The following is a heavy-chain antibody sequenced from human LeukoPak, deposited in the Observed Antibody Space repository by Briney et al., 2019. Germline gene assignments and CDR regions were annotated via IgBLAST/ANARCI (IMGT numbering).Heavy chain of an antibody. V-gene: IGHV4-34*01. CDR2: MNHSGST. Sequence: SETLSLTCAGYGGSFCGYYWTWIRQPPGKGLEWIGEMNHSGSTKYNPSLKSRVTVSVDTSKNQFSLKLTSVTAADTAVYYCATEISSGSSNWRFDYWGQGTLVTVSS. CDR3: ATEISSGSSNWRFDY. J-gene: IGHJ4*02. D-gene: IGHD6-13*01. CDR1: GGSFCGYY.